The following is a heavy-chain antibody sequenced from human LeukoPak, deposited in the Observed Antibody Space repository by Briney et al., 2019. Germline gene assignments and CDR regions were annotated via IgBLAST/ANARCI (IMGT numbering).Heavy chain of an antibody. CDR2: INAGNGNT. CDR1: GYTFTSYA. Sequence: GASVKVSCKASGYTFTSYAMHWVRQAPGQRLEWMGWINAGNGNTKYSQKLQGRVTMTTDTSTSTAYMELRSLRSDDTAVYYCARVAVGTIFGVVIIREFDYWGQGTLVTVSS. D-gene: IGHD3-3*01. J-gene: IGHJ4*02. CDR3: ARVAVGTIFGVVIIREFDY. V-gene: IGHV1-3*01.